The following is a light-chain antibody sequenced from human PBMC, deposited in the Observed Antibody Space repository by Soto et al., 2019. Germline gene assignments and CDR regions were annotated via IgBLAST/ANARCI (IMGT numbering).Light chain of an antibody. CDR2: DAS. V-gene: IGKV3D-15*01. J-gene: IGKJ1*01. CDR1: QSGSSN. Sequence: EIVLTQSPATLSVSPGERATLSCRASQSGSSNLAWYQQKPGQAPRPLIFDASARAVDIPGRFSGSKSGTEFTLTISSLQPEDFAVYYCHYYDKWPPGTFGQGTKVDI. CDR3: HYYDKWPPGT.